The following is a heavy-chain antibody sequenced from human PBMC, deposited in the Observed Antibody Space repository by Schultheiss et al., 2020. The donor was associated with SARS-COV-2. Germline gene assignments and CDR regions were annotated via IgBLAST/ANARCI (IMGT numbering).Heavy chain of an antibody. D-gene: IGHD2-2*02. V-gene: IGHV3-48*01. CDR1: GFTFSSYS. CDR3: AKYRTTCKSGTCYRWFDP. CDR2: INSYSSNI. J-gene: IGHJ5*02. Sequence: GGSLRLSCAASGFTFSSYSMNWVRQAPGKGLEWISYINSYSSNILYADSVKGRFTISRDNAKNSLYLQMNGLRTEDTAIYYCAKYRTTCKSGTCYRWFDPWGQGTLVTVSS.